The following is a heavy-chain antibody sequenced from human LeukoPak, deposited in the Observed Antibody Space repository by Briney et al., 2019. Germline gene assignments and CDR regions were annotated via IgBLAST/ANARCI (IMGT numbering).Heavy chain of an antibody. Sequence: GGSLRLSCAASVFTLSSYAMQWVRQAPGKGPEWVSGISEDGTNKYHADSVKGRFTISRDNSKNTLHLQMDSLRPEDTAVYYCARSMRGYAILTGYFDYWGQGTLVTVSS. CDR2: ISEDGTNK. V-gene: IGHV3-30-3*01. D-gene: IGHD3-9*01. CDR3: ARSMRGYAILTGYFDY. CDR1: VFTLSSYA. J-gene: IGHJ4*02.